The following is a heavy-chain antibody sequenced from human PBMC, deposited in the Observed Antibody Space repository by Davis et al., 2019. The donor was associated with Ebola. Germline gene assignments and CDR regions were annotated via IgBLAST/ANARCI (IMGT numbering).Heavy chain of an antibody. Sequence: GESLKISCAASGFTFSSYPMSWVRQAPGKGLEWVSVIYSGGSTYYADSVKGRFTISRDNSKNTLYLQMNSLRAEDTAVYYCAGHTAMVYWGQGTLVTVSS. CDR3: AGHTAMVY. V-gene: IGHV3-66*04. CDR2: IYSGGST. D-gene: IGHD5-18*01. J-gene: IGHJ4*02. CDR1: GFTFSSYP.